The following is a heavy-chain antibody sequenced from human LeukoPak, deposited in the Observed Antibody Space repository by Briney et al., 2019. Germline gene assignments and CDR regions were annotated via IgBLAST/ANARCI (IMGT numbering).Heavy chain of an antibody. CDR1: GYTFTGYY. D-gene: IGHD1-1*01. Sequence: ASVTVSCKASGYTFTGYYMHWVRQGPGQGREWMGWINPNSGGTNYAQKFQGRVTMTRDTSISTAYMELSRLRSDDTAVYYCAREGWNRPGLVEERSNDAFDIWGQGTMVTVSS. J-gene: IGHJ3*02. V-gene: IGHV1-2*02. CDR2: INPNSGGT. CDR3: AREGWNRPGLVEERSNDAFDI.